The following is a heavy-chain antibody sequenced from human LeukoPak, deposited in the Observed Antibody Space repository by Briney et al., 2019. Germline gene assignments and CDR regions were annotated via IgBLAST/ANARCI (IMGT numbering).Heavy chain of an antibody. CDR1: GFTFDDYA. D-gene: IGHD3-10*01. Sequence: GGSLRLSCAASGFTFDDYAMHWVRQAPGKGLEWVSGITWNSVSIGYADSVKGRFTISRDNAKKSLYLQMNSLRAEDTAVYYCARATMVRGVIAGPSNYMDVWGKGTTVTISS. J-gene: IGHJ6*03. CDR2: ITWNSVSI. V-gene: IGHV3-9*01. CDR3: ARATMVRGVIAGPSNYMDV.